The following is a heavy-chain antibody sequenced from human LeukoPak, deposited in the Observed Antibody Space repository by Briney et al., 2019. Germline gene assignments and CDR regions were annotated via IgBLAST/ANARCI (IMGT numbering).Heavy chain of an antibody. CDR3: ARALIAAAGTGGWFDP. V-gene: IGHV1-69*05. J-gene: IGHJ5*02. CDR1: GGTFSSYA. CDR2: IIPIFGTA. D-gene: IGHD6-13*01. Sequence: SVKVSCKASGGTFSSYAISWVRQAPGQGLEWMGGIIPIFGTANYAQKFQGRVTITTDESTSTAYMELSSLRSEDTAMYYCARALIAAAGTGGWFDPWGQGTLVTVSS.